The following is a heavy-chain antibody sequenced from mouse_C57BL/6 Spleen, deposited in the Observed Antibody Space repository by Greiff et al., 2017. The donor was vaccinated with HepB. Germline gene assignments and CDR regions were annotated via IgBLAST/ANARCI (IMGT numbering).Heavy chain of an antibody. J-gene: IGHJ1*03. Sequence: QVQLQQSGAELARPGASVKLSCKASGYTFTSYGISWVKQRTGQGLEWIGEIYPRSGNTYYNEKFKGKATLTADKSSSTAYMELRSLTSEDSAVYLCAKGDSNYRWYFDVWGTGTTVTVSS. V-gene: IGHV1-81*01. CDR2: IYPRSGNT. CDR3: AKGDSNYRWYFDV. CDR1: GYTFTSYG. D-gene: IGHD2-5*01.